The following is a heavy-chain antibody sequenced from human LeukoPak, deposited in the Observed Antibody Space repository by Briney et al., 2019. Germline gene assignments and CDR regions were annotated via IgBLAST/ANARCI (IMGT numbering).Heavy chain of an antibody. CDR1: AFTFSSYG. CDR2: IWYDGNYK. J-gene: IGHJ3*02. CDR3: ARDPYNWNAAGAFDI. D-gene: IGHD1-1*01. Sequence: PGRSLRLSCAASAFTFSSYGMHWVRHAPGKGLEGVAVIWYDGNYKYYADSVKGRFTISRDNSKNTLYLQMNSLRAEDTAVYYCARDPYNWNAAGAFDIWGQGTMVTVSS. V-gene: IGHV3-33*01.